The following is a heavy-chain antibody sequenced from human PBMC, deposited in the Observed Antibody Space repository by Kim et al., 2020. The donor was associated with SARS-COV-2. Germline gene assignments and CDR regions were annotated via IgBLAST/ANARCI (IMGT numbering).Heavy chain of an antibody. D-gene: IGHD2-2*02. Sequence: SETLSLTCAVSGGSISSGGYSWSWIRQPPGKGLEWIGYIYHSGSTYYNPSLKSRVTISVDRSKNQFSLKLSSVTAADTAVYYCARGDCSSTSCYTLGFMSGGWFDPWGQGTLVTVSS. CDR2: IYHSGST. CDR1: GGSISSGGYS. V-gene: IGHV4-30-2*01. CDR3: ARGDCSSTSCYTLGFMSGGWFDP. J-gene: IGHJ5*02.